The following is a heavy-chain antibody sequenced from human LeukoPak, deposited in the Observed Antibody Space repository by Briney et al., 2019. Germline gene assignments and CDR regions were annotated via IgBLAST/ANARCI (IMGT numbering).Heavy chain of an antibody. Sequence: PGGSLRLSCAASGFTFSSYSMNWVRQAPGKGLEWVSSISSSSSYIYYADSVKGRFTISRDNAKSSLYLQMNSLRAEDTAVYYCARDLVVARVRNSPDDYWGQGTLVTVSS. CDR2: ISSSSSYI. CDR3: ARDLVVARVRNSPDDY. J-gene: IGHJ4*02. CDR1: GFTFSSYS. V-gene: IGHV3-21*01. D-gene: IGHD2-15*01.